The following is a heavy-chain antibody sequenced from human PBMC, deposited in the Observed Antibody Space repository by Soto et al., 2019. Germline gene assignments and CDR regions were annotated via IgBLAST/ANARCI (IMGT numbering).Heavy chain of an antibody. D-gene: IGHD5-12*01. V-gene: IGHV3-30*18. CDR2: ISYDGSNK. J-gene: IGHJ4*02. CDR3: AKGGRMATSGRGFGY. Sequence: RLSCAGSGFTVSSYGMHWVRQATGKGLEWVAVISYDGSNKYYAGSVKGRFTISRDNSKNTLYLQMNSLRAEDTAVYYCAKGGRMATSGRGFGYWGQGTLGTVSS. CDR1: GFTVSSYG.